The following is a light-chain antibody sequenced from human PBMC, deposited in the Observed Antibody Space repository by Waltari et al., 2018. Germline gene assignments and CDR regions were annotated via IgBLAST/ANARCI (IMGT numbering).Light chain of an antibody. CDR2: DVN. CDR3: SSYTSSSTLYV. CDR1: SSEIGSYNS. J-gene: IGLJ1*01. Sequence: QSALTQPASVSGSPGQTLAISCPGPSSEIGSYNSLSWYQQHPGQAPKLLIYDVNQRPSGVSHRFSGSKSGNTASLTISGLRAEDEADFYCSSYTSSSTLYVFGSGTKVTVL. V-gene: IGLV2-14*01.